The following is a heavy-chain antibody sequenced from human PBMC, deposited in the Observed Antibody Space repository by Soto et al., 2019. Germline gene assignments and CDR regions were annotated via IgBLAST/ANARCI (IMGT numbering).Heavy chain of an antibody. CDR1: GYTFTSYG. CDR2: ISAYNGNT. V-gene: IGHV1-18*01. Sequence: ASVKVSCKASGYTFTSYGISWVRQAPGQGLEWMGWISAYNGNTNYAQKLQGRVTMTTDTSTSTAYMELRSLRSDDTAVYYCARLGYCSSTSCYDRAAAGTRDYYYYYMDVWGKGTTVTVSS. CDR3: ARLGYCSSTSCYDRAAAGTRDYYYYYMDV. D-gene: IGHD2-2*01. J-gene: IGHJ6*03.